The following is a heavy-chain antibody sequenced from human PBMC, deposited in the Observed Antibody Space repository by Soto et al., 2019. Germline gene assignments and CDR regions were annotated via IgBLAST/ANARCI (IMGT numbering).Heavy chain of an antibody. D-gene: IGHD4-17*01. CDR1: GYTITSYD. Sequence: QVQLVQSGAEVKKPGASVKVSCKASGYTITSYDINWVRQATGQGLEWMGWMNPNSGDTGYAQKFQGRVTMTRNTSISTAYMELSSLRSEDTAVYYCARGYQWFAVTTDWGQGTLVTVSS. CDR3: ARGYQWFAVTTD. J-gene: IGHJ4*02. V-gene: IGHV1-8*01. CDR2: MNPNSGDT.